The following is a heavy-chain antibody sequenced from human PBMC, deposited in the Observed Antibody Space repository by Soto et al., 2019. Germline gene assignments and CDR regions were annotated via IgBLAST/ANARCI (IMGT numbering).Heavy chain of an antibody. CDR1: GFTFSTYG. J-gene: IGHJ4*02. D-gene: IGHD6-13*01. CDR3: ARVAAAPYFDF. Sequence: QVLLVESGGGVVQPGRSLRLSCAASGFTFSTYGMNWVRQAPGKGLEWVTLIWHDGSKKYYADSVKGRFTISRDNSKNTLYLQMNGLRAEATAVYYCARVAAAPYFDFWGQGTLVTVSS. CDR2: IWHDGSKK. V-gene: IGHV3-33*01.